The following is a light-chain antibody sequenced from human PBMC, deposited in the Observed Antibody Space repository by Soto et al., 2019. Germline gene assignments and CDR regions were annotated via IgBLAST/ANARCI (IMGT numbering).Light chain of an antibody. Sequence: QSVLTQPPSASGTPGQRVTIACSGSSSNIGTNTVIWYQQLPGAAPKLLIYSDNQRPSGVPDRFSGSKSGTSASLAISGLQSGDEADYYCAAWDVSLVVFGGGTQLTVL. J-gene: IGLJ2*01. CDR1: SSNIGTNT. CDR2: SDN. CDR3: AAWDVSLVV. V-gene: IGLV1-44*01.